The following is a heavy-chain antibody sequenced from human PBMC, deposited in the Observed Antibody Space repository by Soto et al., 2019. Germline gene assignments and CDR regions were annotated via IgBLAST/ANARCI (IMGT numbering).Heavy chain of an antibody. J-gene: IGHJ6*02. CDR1: RFTFSSYA. D-gene: IGHD6-19*01. Sequence: PGGSLRLSCAASRFTFSSYAMHWVRQAPGKGLEWVALISYDGSDKDYADSVKGRFTISRDNSKNTLYLQMNSLRAEDTAVYYCVREGPIAVAAQPIYYYYGMDVWGQGTTVTVSS. CDR3: VREGPIAVAAQPIYYYYGMDV. CDR2: ISYDGSDK. V-gene: IGHV3-30-3*01.